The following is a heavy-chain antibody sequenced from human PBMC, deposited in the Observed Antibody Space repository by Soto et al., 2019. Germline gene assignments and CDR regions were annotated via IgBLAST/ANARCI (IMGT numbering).Heavy chain of an antibody. V-gene: IGHV4-59*08. CDR1: GGSISSHY. CDR3: ARTPTP. J-gene: IGHJ5*02. D-gene: IGHD1-26*01. Sequence: PSETLSLTCTVSGGSISSHYWSWIRQPPGKGLEWIGYIYYSGSTNYNPSLKSRVTISVDTSKNQFSLKLSSVTAADTAVYYCARTPTPWGQGTLVTVSS. CDR2: IYYSGST.